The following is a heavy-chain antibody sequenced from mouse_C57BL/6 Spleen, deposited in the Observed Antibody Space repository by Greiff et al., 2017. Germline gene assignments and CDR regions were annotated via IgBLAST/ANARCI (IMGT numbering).Heavy chain of an antibody. CDR2: ISYSGST. CDR3: ARDYYGSGVLYAMDY. D-gene: IGHD1-1*01. Sequence: EVKVEESGPGMVKPSQSLSLTCTVTGYSITSGYDWHWIRHFPGNKLEWMGYISYSGSTNYNPSLKSRISITHDTSKNHFFLKLNSVTTEDTATYYCARDYYGSGVLYAMDYWGQGTSVTVSS. V-gene: IGHV3-1*01. J-gene: IGHJ4*01. CDR1: GYSITSGYD.